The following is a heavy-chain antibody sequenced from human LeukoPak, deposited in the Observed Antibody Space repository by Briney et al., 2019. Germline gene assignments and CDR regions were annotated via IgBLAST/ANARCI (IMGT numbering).Heavy chain of an antibody. D-gene: IGHD6-19*01. CDR3: AREEYSSGWIDFDY. Sequence: GGSLRLSCAASGFTFSSYWMSWVRQAPGKGLEWVANIKQDGSEKYYVDSVKGRFTISRDNAENSLYLQMNSLRAEDTAVYYCAREEYSSGWIDFDYWGQGTLVTVSS. CDR1: GFTFSSYW. J-gene: IGHJ4*02. V-gene: IGHV3-7*03. CDR2: IKQDGSEK.